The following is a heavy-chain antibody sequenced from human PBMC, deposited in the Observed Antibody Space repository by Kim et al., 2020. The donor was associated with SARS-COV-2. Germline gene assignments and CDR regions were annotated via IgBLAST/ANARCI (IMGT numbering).Heavy chain of an antibody. Sequence: GGSLRLSCAASGFTFSSYAMNWVRQAPGKGLEWVSGISGTGDGTYYTDSVKGRFTISRDNSKNTLYLQVNSLRVEDTAVYYCAKVAEEWLVDLGFDYWGQGIQVTVSS. V-gene: IGHV3-23*01. D-gene: IGHD6-19*01. CDR1: GFTFSSYA. CDR3: AKVAEEWLVDLGFDY. CDR2: ISGTGDGT. J-gene: IGHJ4*02.